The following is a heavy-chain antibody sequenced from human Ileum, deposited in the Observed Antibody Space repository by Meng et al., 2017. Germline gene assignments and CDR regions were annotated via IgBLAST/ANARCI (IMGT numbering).Heavy chain of an antibody. CDR2: INPRGIT. Sequence: HLKHGGAGLCKLSEALFRTFHCNVWSLIDYSGRWTSQPPEKGRECIGEINPRGITYYSASLKSRVTISVDTSKNQLSLRLTSVTAADTAVYYCSRGLQGPRLSIWGQGAMVTVSS. J-gene: IGHJ3*02. CDR1: VWSLIDYS. V-gene: IGHV4-34*01. CDR3: SRGLQGPRLSI.